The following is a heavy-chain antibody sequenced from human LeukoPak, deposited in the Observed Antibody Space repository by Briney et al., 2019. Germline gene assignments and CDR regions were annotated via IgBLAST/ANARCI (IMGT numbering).Heavy chain of an antibody. V-gene: IGHV4-34*01. D-gene: IGHD6-13*01. CDR2: INHSGST. J-gene: IGHJ4*02. Sequence: SETLSLTCAVYGGSFSGYYWSWIRQPPGKGLEWIGEINHSGSTNYNPSLKSRVTISVGTSKNQLSLKLSSVTAADTAVYYCARGRSRGYFDYWGQGTLVTVSS. CDR1: GGSFSGYY. CDR3: ARGRSRGYFDY.